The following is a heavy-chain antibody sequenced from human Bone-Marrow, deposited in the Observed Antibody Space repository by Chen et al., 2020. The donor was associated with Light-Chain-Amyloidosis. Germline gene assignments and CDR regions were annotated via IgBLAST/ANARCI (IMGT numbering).Heavy chain of an antibody. Sequence: EVQLVESGGGLVQPGGTLKLSGYAAGCAFSSDWMSWVRQAPGKGLEWVANIKEDGGQKYYVDSVKGQFTISRDNAKNSLYLQMNSLRAEDTAVYYCARDHSSGWYPYQDYWGQGTLVSVSS. CDR1: GCAFSSDW. D-gene: IGHD6-13*01. J-gene: IGHJ4*02. V-gene: IGHV3-7*03. CDR2: IKEDGGQK. CDR3: ARDHSSGWYPYQDY.